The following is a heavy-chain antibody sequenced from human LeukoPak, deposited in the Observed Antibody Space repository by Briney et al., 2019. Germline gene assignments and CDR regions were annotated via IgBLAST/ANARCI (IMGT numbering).Heavy chain of an antibody. V-gene: IGHV4-34*01. Sequence: SETLTLTCAVYGGSFSGYYWSWIRQPPGKGLEWIGEINHSGSTNYNPSLKSRVTISVDTSKNQFSLKLSSVTAADTAVYYCARWGSGWSLDYWGQGTLVTVSS. D-gene: IGHD6-19*01. J-gene: IGHJ4*02. CDR2: INHSGST. CDR1: GGSFSGYY. CDR3: ARWGSGWSLDY.